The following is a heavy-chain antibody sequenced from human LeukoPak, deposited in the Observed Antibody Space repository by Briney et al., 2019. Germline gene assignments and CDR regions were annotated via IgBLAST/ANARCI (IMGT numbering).Heavy chain of an antibody. D-gene: IGHD1-14*01. V-gene: IGHV3-30-3*01. Sequence: GGSLRLSCAASGFTFSSDAMHWVRQAPGKGLEWVAVISYDGSNKYYADSVKGRSTISRDNSKNTLYLQMNSLRAEDTAVYYCARGRKARKPMDVWGQGTTVTVSS. CDR1: GFTFSSDA. J-gene: IGHJ6*02. CDR2: ISYDGSNK. CDR3: ARGRKARKPMDV.